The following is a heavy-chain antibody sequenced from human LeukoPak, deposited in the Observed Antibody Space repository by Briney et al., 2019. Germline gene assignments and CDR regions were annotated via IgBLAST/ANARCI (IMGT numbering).Heavy chain of an antibody. CDR2: FDPEDGET. Sequence: ASVKVSCKVSGYTLTELSMHWVRQAPGKGLEWMGGFDPEDGETIYAQKFQGRVTMTEDTSTDTAYMELSSLRSEDTAAYYCATTNSSSWYRLNNWFDPWGQGTLVTVSS. J-gene: IGHJ5*02. V-gene: IGHV1-24*01. CDR3: ATTNSSSWYRLNNWFDP. CDR1: GYTLTELS. D-gene: IGHD6-13*01.